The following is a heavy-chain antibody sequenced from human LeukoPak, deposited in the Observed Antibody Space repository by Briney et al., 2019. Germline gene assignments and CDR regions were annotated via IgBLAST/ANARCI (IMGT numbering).Heavy chain of an antibody. D-gene: IGHD6-6*01. V-gene: IGHV4-39*07. Sequence: SETLSLTCTVSGGSISSSRYYWGWIRQPPGKGLEWIGSIYYIGSPYYNPSLKSRVTISVDTSKNQFSLRLSSVTAADTAVYYCATVARLGYFDYWGQGTLVTASS. J-gene: IGHJ4*02. CDR2: IYYIGSP. CDR1: GGSISSSRYY. CDR3: ATVARLGYFDY.